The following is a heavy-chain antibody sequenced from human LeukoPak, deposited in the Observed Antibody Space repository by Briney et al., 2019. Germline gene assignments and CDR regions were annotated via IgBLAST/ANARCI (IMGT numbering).Heavy chain of an antibody. CDR2: IYYSGST. Sequence: PSEILSLTCTVSGGSISSSSYYWGWIRQPPGKGLEWIGSIYYSGSTYYNPSLKSRVTISVDTSKNQFSLKLSSVTAADTAVYYCARSMVRGVKGYYYYMDVWGKGTTVTVPS. D-gene: IGHD3-10*01. CDR1: GGSISSSSYY. CDR3: ARSMVRGVKGYYYYMDV. J-gene: IGHJ6*03. V-gene: IGHV4-39*01.